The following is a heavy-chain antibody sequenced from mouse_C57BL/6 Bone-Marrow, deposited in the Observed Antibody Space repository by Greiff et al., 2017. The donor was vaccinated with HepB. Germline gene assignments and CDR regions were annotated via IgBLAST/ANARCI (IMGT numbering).Heavy chain of an antibody. J-gene: IGHJ2*01. Sequence: QVQLKQSGAELVRPGTSVKVSCKASGYAFTNYLIEWVKQRPGQGLEWIGVINPGSGGTNYNEKFKGKATLTADKSSSTAYMQLSSLTSEDSAVYFCARNPYYGRDYWGQGTTLTVSS. CDR2: INPGSGGT. CDR3: ARNPYYGRDY. V-gene: IGHV1-54*01. CDR1: GYAFTNYL. D-gene: IGHD1-1*01.